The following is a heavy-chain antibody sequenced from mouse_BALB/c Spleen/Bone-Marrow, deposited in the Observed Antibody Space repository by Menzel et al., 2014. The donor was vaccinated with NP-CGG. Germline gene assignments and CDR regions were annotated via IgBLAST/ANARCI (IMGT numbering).Heavy chain of an antibody. D-gene: IGHD2-14*01. Sequence: VMLVESGAELVRPGSSVKISCKASGYAFSSYWMNLVKQRPGQGLEWIGQIYPGDGDTNYNGKFKGKATLTADKSSSTAYMQLSSLTSEDSAVYFCARSLYYRYDGFAYWGQGTLVTVSA. CDR2: IYPGDGDT. J-gene: IGHJ3*01. V-gene: IGHV1-80*01. CDR3: ARSLYYRYDGFAY. CDR1: GYAFSSYW.